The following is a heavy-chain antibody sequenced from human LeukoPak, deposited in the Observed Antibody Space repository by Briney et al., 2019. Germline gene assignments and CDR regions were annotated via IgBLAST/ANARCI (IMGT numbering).Heavy chain of an antibody. CDR2: MNPNSGNT. Sequence: ASVKVSCKASGYTFTSYDINWVRQATGQGLEWMGWMNPNSGNTGYAQKFQGRVTITRNTSISTAYMELSSLRSEGTAVYYCARGRATSSVNGFGFDPWGQGTLVTVSS. J-gene: IGHJ5*02. V-gene: IGHV1-8*03. D-gene: IGHD5/OR15-5a*01. CDR1: GYTFTSYD. CDR3: ARGRATSSVNGFGFDP.